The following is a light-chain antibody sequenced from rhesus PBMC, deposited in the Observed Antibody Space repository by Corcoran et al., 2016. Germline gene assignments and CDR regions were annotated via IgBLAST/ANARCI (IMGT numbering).Light chain of an antibody. CDR3: QQGNSFPRT. V-gene: IGKV3-24*01. Sequence: EIVLTQSPTSMAVSQGERVTISCTASSSISTSYLHWYQQKPGFPPILIVYGTSRLASGVPARFSGSGSGTSYTLTLSSMEAEDGAIHYCQQGNSFPRTFGQGTKVEFK. J-gene: IGKJ1*01. CDR2: GTS. CDR1: SSISTS.